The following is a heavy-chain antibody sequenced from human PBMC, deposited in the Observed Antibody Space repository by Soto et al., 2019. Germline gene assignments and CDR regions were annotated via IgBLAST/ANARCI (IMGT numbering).Heavy chain of an antibody. V-gene: IGHV1-69*13. D-gene: IGHD3-9*01. Sequence: SVQVTFKASGGTFSSYAISWLRQAPGQGLEWMGGIIPIFGTANYAQKFQGRVTITADESTSTAYMELSSLRSEDTAVYYCARSTVRRYFDWLLPDAFDIWGQGTMVTVSS. CDR2: IIPIFGTA. J-gene: IGHJ3*02. CDR3: ARSTVRRYFDWLLPDAFDI. CDR1: GGTFSSYA.